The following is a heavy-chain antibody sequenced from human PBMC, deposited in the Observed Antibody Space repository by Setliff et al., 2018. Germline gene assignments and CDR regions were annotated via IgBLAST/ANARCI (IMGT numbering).Heavy chain of an antibody. CDR1: GGSISGHY. CDR3: ARLYYNFWSGYFWEHAQFDP. V-gene: IGHV4-59*08. CDR2: YSGGT. D-gene: IGHD3-3*01. J-gene: IGHJ5*02. Sequence: SETLSLTCTVSGGSISGHYWSWVRQPPGKGLEWIGYYSGGTNYNPSLKSRVTISVDTSKNQFSLKLSSVTAADTAVYYCARLYYNFWSGYFWEHAQFDPWGQGTLVTVSS.